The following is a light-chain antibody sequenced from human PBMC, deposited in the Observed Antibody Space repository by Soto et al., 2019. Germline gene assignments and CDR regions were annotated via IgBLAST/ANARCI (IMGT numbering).Light chain of an antibody. CDR1: QSVSSSY. J-gene: IGKJ5*01. CDR2: GAS. CDR3: QQYGSSLIT. V-gene: IGKV3-20*01. Sequence: EIVLTQSPGTLSLSPGERATLSCRASQSVSSSYLAWYQQKPGQAPRLLIYGASSRATGIPDRFIGSGSGTDFTLTISRLEPEDFAVYYCQQYGSSLITFGQGTRLEIK.